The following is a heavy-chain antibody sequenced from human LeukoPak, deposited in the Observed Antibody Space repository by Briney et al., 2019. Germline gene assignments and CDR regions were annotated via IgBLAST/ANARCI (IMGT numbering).Heavy chain of an antibody. D-gene: IGHD1-26*01. J-gene: IGHJ4*02. CDR1: GFTFSSYS. CDR2: ITASGTAM. Sequence: GGSLRLSCAASGFTFSSYSMHWVRQAPGKGLEWVSHITASGTAMFYADSVKGRFTISRDNAKNSLYLQMNSLRDEDTAVYYCASSGSYRFDYWGQGTLVTVSS. V-gene: IGHV3-48*02. CDR3: ASSGSYRFDY.